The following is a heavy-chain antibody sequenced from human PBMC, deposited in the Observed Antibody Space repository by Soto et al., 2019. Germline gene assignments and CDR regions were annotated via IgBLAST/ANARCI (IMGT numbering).Heavy chain of an antibody. Sequence: GGALRLPCSAAGFTFSRDGLHWVRPAPGKGLEWVAVIWYDGSNKYYEDPVKGRFTISRDNSKTTLYLQMNSLRAEDTAVYYCARDGIVATIFDYWGQGTLVTVSS. V-gene: IGHV3-33*01. CDR3: ARDGIVATIFDY. D-gene: IGHD5-12*01. CDR2: IWYDGSNK. CDR1: GFTFSRDG. J-gene: IGHJ4*02.